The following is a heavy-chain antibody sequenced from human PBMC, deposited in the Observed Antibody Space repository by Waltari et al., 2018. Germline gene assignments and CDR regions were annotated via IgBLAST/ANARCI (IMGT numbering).Heavy chain of an antibody. V-gene: IGHV3-30*02. CDR2: IRYDGSNK. J-gene: IGHJ2*01. Sequence: QVQLVESGGGVVQPGGSLRLSCAASGFTFSSYGMHWVRQAPGKGLEWVAFIRYDGSNKYYADSVKGRFTISRDNPKNTLYLQMNSLRAEDTAVYYCAKDALEMATIIGDWYFDLWGRGTLVTVSS. D-gene: IGHD5-12*01. CDR3: AKDALEMATIIGDWYFDL. CDR1: GFTFSSYG.